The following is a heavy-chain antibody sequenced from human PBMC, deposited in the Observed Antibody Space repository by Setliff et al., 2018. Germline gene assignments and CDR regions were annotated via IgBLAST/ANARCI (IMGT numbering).Heavy chain of an antibody. CDR2: IYYSGST. V-gene: IGHV4-39*01. D-gene: IGHD5-12*01. CDR1: GGSISSSSYY. Sequence: PSETLSLTCTVSGGSISSSSYYWGWIRQPPGKGLEWIGSIYYSGSTYYNPSLKSRVTISVDTSKNQFSLKLSSVTAADTAVYYCARGYSGYDYLKPFDYWGQGTLVTVSS. J-gene: IGHJ4*02. CDR3: ARGYSGYDYLKPFDY.